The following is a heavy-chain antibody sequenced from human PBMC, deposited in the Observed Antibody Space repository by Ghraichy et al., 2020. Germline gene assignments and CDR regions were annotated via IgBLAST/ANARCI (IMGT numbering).Heavy chain of an antibody. CDR1: GFTFRNYL. J-gene: IGHJ4*02. D-gene: IGHD3/OR15-3a*01. CDR2: INNDGTST. Sequence: SCAASGFTFRNYLMHWVRQVPGKGLVWVSRINNDGTSTNYADSVKGRFTISRDNAKDTLYLHINSLRAEHTAVYYCGRGPFSDSAGTLAYWGKGTLVTVSS. V-gene: IGHV3-74*01. CDR3: GRGPFSDSAGTLAY.